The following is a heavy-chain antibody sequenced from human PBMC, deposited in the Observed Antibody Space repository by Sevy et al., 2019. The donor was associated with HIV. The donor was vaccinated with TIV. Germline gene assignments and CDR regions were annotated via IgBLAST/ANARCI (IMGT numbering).Heavy chain of an antibody. D-gene: IGHD6-13*01. CDR3: AKGPIDKQKLIDY. CDR2: ISYDGSNK. J-gene: IGHJ4*02. Sequence: GGSLRLSCAASGFTFSSYGMHWVRQAPGKGLEWVAVISYDGSNKYYADSVKGRFTISRDNSKNTLYLQMNSLRAEDTAVYYCAKGPIDKQKLIDYWGLGTLVTVSS. V-gene: IGHV3-30*18. CDR1: GFTFSSYG.